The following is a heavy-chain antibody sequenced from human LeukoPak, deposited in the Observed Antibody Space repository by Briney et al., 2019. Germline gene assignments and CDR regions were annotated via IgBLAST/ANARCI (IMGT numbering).Heavy chain of an antibody. Sequence: GGSLRLSCAASGFTFSGSAMHWVRQAAGKGLEWVGRIRSKANSYATAYAASVKGRFTISRDESKNTAYLQMNSLKTEDTGVYYCTRPDDYGDYWGQGTLVTVSS. V-gene: IGHV3-73*01. J-gene: IGHJ4*02. CDR1: GFTFSGSA. CDR2: IRSKANSYAT. CDR3: TRPDDYGDY.